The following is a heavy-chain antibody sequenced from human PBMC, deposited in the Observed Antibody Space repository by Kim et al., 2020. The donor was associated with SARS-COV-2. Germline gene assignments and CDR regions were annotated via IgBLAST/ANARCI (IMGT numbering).Heavy chain of an antibody. J-gene: IGHJ4*02. Sequence: GGSLRLSCAASGFTFSNAWMSWVRQAPGKGLEWVGRIKSKTDGGTTDFAAPVKGRFTISRDDSKTTLYLQMDSLKTEDTGVYYCTTEPLAPGRGFDYWGQGTLVTVSS. CDR3: TTEPLAPGRGFDY. V-gene: IGHV3-15*01. CDR1: GFTFSNAW. D-gene: IGHD3-3*02. CDR2: IKSKTDGGTT.